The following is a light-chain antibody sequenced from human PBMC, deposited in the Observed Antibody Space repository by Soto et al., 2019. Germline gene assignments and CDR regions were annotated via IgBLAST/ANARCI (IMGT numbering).Light chain of an antibody. V-gene: IGKV1-5*03. CDR1: QSISYW. CDR3: QQYRTYRT. CDR2: KAS. Sequence: DIQMTPSPSTLSASVVDRVTITCRASQSISYWLAWYQQKPGKAPKLLIYKASTLQTGVPSRFSGSGSGTEFTLTISGLQPDDFATYYCQQYRTYRTFGQGTKVDIK. J-gene: IGKJ1*01.